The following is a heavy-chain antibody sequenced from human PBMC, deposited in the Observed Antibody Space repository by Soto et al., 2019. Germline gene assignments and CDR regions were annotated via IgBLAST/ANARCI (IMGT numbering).Heavy chain of an antibody. CDR3: AKGSSMYYYGSGSSTG. CDR2: ISGSGGST. CDR1: GFTFSSYA. J-gene: IGHJ4*02. V-gene: IGHV3-23*01. Sequence: GGSLRLSCAASGFTFSSYAMNWVRQAPGKGPEWVSAISGSGGSTYYADSVKGRFTISRDNSKNTLYLQMNSLRAEDTAVYYCAKGSSMYYYGSGSSTGWGQGTLVTVSS. D-gene: IGHD3-10*01.